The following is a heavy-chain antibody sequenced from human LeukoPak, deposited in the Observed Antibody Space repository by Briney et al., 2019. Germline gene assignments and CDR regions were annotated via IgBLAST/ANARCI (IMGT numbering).Heavy chain of an antibody. CDR2: TYPGDSDT. Sequence: GESLKISCKGSGYSFTSYWIGWVRQMPGKGLEWMGITYPGDSDTRYSPSFQGQVTISADKSISTTYLQWNSLEASDTAMYYCASLNSGSYYGLGFFDLWGRGTLVTVSS. CDR1: GYSFTSYW. J-gene: IGHJ2*01. CDR3: ASLNSGSYYGLGFFDL. V-gene: IGHV5-51*01. D-gene: IGHD1-26*01.